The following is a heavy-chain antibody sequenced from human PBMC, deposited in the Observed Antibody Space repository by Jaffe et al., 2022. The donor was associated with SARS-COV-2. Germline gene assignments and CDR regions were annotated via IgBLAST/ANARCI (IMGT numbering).Heavy chain of an antibody. V-gene: IGHV3-21*01. J-gene: IGHJ6*02. CDR3: ARITRQWLSRGMDV. D-gene: IGHD3-22*01. CDR1: GFTFRDYS. Sequence: EVQLVESGGGLVKPGGSLRLSCLASGFTFRDYSMNWVRQAPGKGLEWVSSMSSSGSYIFYADSVKGRFTISRDNAETSLYLQMNSLRAEDTAVYFCARITRQWLSRGMDVWGQGTTVTVSS. CDR2: MSSSGSYI.